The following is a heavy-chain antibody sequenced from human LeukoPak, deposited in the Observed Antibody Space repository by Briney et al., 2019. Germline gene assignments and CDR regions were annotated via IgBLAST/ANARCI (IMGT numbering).Heavy chain of an antibody. Sequence: GGSLRLSCAASGFTFSSYGMHWVRQAPGKGLEWVAFIRYDGSNKYYADSVNGRFTISRDNSKNTLYLQMNSLRAEDTAVYYCAKDLTYYYDSSGDDAFDIWGQGTMVTVSS. CDR1: GFTFSSYG. CDR3: AKDLTYYYDSSGDDAFDI. J-gene: IGHJ3*02. D-gene: IGHD3-22*01. CDR2: IRYDGSNK. V-gene: IGHV3-30*02.